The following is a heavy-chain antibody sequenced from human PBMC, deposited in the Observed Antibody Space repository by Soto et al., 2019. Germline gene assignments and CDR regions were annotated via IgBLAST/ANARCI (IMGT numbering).Heavy chain of an antibody. Sequence: PSETLSLTCTVSGGSISSGGYYWSWIRQHPGKGLEWIGYIYYSGCTYYNPSLKSRVTISVDTSKNQFSLKLSSVTAADTAVYYCAREKSHTIFGVVTGGGNWFDPWGQGTLVTVS. CDR3: AREKSHTIFGVVTGGGNWFDP. CDR1: GGSISSGGYY. D-gene: IGHD3-3*01. CDR2: IYYSGCT. J-gene: IGHJ5*02. V-gene: IGHV4-31*03.